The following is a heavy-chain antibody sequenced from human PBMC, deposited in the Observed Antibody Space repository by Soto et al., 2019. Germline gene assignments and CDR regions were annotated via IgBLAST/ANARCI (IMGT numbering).Heavy chain of an antibody. CDR3: AKDLRYSSSWYSYFDY. CDR1: GFTFSSYA. J-gene: IGHJ4*02. D-gene: IGHD6-13*01. V-gene: IGHV3-23*01. Sequence: PGGSLRLSCAASGFTFSSYAMSWVRQAPGKGLEWVSAISGSGGSTYYADSVKGRFTISRDNSKNTLYLQMNSLRAEDTAVYYCAKDLRYSSSWYSYFDYWGQGTLVTVSS. CDR2: ISGSGGST.